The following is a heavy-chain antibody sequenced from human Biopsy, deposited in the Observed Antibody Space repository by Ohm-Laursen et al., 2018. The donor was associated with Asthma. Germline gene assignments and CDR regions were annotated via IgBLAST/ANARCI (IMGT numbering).Heavy chain of an antibody. Sequence: SLRLSCATSGFTFSNYGMHWVRQAPGKGLEWVAGIFFDGSNKYYADSVKGRFTISRDNSKDTLYLQVNSLRGDDTAVYYCARGKTWGRSYYFDYWGQGTLVTVSS. J-gene: IGHJ4*02. CDR2: IFFDGSNK. CDR1: GFTFSNYG. V-gene: IGHV3-30*03. D-gene: IGHD6-6*01. CDR3: ARGKTWGRSYYFDY.